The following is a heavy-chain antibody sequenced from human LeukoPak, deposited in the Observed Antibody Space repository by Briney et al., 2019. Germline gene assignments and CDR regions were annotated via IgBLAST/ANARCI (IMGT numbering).Heavy chain of an antibody. V-gene: IGHV3-23*01. J-gene: IGHJ2*01. CDR1: GFTFSSYA. D-gene: IGHD2/OR15-2a*01. CDR3: ANYRDTDWYFCY. CDR2: ISGSGGST. Sequence: GGSLRPSSAASGFTFSSYAMSWVRQAPGKGLKWVPAISGSGGSTYYADSVKGRFTISRDNSKNTLYLQMNSLRAEDTAVYYCANYRDTDWYFCYWGPRTLVTVSS.